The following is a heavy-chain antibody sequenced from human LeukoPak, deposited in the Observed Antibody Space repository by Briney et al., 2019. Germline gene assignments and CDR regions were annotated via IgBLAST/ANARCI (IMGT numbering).Heavy chain of an antibody. J-gene: IGHJ6*03. Sequence: GASVKVSCKASGYTFTSYGISWVRQAPGQGLEWMGWINPNSGGTNYAQKFQGRVTMTRDTSISTAYMELSRLRSDDTAVYYCARVVAAAGTLGHYYYFYYMGVWGKGTTVTVSS. D-gene: IGHD6-13*01. CDR3: ARVVAAAGTLGHYYYFYYMGV. CDR2: INPNSGGT. CDR1: GYTFTSYG. V-gene: IGHV1-2*02.